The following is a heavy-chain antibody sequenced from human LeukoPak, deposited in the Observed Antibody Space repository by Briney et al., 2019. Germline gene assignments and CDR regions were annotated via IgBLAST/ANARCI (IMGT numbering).Heavy chain of an antibody. D-gene: IGHD3-9*01. J-gene: IGHJ6*03. V-gene: IGHV3-21*01. CDR3: ARDQGYDILTGYYDYYYYYMDV. Sequence: GGSLRLSCAASGFTFSDYWMHWVRQAPGKGLEWVSSISSSSSYIYYADSVKGRFTISRDNAKNSLYLQMNSLRAEDTAVYYCARDQGYDILTGYYDYYYYYMDVWGKGTTVTVSS. CDR2: ISSSSSYI. CDR1: GFTFSDYW.